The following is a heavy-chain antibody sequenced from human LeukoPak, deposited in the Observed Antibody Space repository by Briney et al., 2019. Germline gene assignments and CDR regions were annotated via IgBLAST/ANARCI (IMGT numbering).Heavy chain of an antibody. CDR3: GRGSIVVGLD. Sequence: SETLSLTCTVSGGSISSSSYYWGWIRQPPGKGLEWIGSIYYSGSTYYNPSLKSRVTISVDTSKNQFSLKLSSVTAADTAVYYCGRGSIVVGLDWGQGTLVTVSS. J-gene: IGHJ4*02. CDR2: IYYSGST. V-gene: IGHV4-39*07. D-gene: IGHD2-21*01. CDR1: GGSISSSSYY.